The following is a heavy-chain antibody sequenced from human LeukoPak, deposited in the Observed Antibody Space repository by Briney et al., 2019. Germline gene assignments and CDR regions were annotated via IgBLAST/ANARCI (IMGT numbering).Heavy chain of an antibody. CDR2: ISYDGSNK. CDR1: GFTFSSYG. CDR3: ARELRDSSSWYVGYYYYYMDV. D-gene: IGHD6-13*01. Sequence: PGGSLRLSCAASGFTFSSYGMHWVRQAPGKGLEWVAVISYDGSNKYYADSVKGRFTISRDNSKNTLYLQMNSLRAEDTAVYYCARELRDSSSWYVGYYYYYMDVWGKGTTVTVSS. V-gene: IGHV3-30*03. J-gene: IGHJ6*03.